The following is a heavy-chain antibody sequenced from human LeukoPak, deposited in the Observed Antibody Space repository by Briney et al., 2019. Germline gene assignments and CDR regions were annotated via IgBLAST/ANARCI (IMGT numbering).Heavy chain of an antibody. CDR2: IYYSGST. J-gene: IGHJ4*02. Sequence: PSETLSLTCTVSGDSISSYYWSWIRQPPGRGLEWIGYIYYSGSTTYNPSLKSRVTISVDTSKNQFSLKLTSVTAADTAVYFCARGSNSPDYWGQGTLVTVSS. D-gene: IGHD4-23*01. CDR1: GDSISSYY. V-gene: IGHV4-59*01. CDR3: ARGSNSPDY.